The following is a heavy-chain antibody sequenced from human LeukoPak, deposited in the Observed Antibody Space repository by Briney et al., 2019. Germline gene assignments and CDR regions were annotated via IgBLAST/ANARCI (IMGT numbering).Heavy chain of an antibody. CDR3: TSGSGSYSGAV. CDR2: IRSKANSYAT. D-gene: IGHD3-10*01. J-gene: IGHJ1*01. Sequence: GGSLKLSCAASGFTFSGSAMHWVRQASGKGLEWVGRIRSKANSYATAYAASVKGRFTISRDDSKNTAYLQMNSLKTEDTAVYYCTSGSGSYSGAVWGQGTLVTVSS. V-gene: IGHV3-73*01. CDR1: GFTFSGSA.